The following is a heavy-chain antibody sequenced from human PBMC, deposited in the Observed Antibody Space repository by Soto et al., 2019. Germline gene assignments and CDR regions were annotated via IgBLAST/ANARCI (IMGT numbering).Heavy chain of an antibody. CDR1: GYSFTSYW. Sequence: GESLKISCKGSGYSFTSYWISWVRQMPGKGLEWMGRIDPSDSYTNYSPSFQGHVTISADKSISTAYLQMNSLRAEDTAVYYCARLKSSLYYDILTGPMDVWGQGTTVTVSS. D-gene: IGHD3-9*01. J-gene: IGHJ6*02. CDR3: ARLKSSLYYDILTGPMDV. CDR2: IDPSDSYT. V-gene: IGHV5-10-1*01.